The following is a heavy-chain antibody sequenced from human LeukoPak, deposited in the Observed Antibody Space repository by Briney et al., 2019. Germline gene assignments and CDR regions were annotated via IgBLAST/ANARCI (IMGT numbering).Heavy chain of an antibody. CDR3: ARGYDFWSGIDY. J-gene: IGHJ4*02. Sequence: SETLSLTCTVSGGSISSGGYYWSWIRQHPGKGLEWIGYIYYSGSTYYNPSLKSRVTISVDTSKNQFSLKLSSVTAADTAVYYCARGYDFWSGIDYWGQGTLVTVSS. CDR2: IYYSGST. V-gene: IGHV4-31*03. CDR1: GGSISSGGYY. D-gene: IGHD3-3*01.